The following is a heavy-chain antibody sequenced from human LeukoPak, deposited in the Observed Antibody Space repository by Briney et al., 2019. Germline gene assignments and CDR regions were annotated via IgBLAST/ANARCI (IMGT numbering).Heavy chain of an antibody. CDR2: INHSGST. J-gene: IGHJ6*02. CDR1: GGSFSGYY. Sequence: SETLSLTCAVYGGSFSGYYWSWIRQPPGKGLEWIGEINHSGSTNYNPSLKSRVTISVDTSKNQFSLKLSSVTAADTAVYYCARGVWEYGSGSYYSSYYYYGMGVWGQGTTVTVSS. D-gene: IGHD3-10*01. V-gene: IGHV4-34*01. CDR3: ARGVWEYGSGSYYSSYYYYGMGV.